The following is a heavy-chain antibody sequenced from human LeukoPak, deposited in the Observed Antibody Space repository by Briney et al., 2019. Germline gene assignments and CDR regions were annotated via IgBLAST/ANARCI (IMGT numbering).Heavy chain of an antibody. J-gene: IGHJ3*02. CDR1: GFTFSSYA. CDR2: ISYDGSNK. V-gene: IGHV3-30-3*01. D-gene: IGHD3-9*01. Sequence: GGSLRLSCAASGFTFSSYAMHWVRQAPGKGLEWVAVISYDGSNKYYADSVKGRFTISRDNSKNTLYLQMNSLRAEDTAVYYCATGPGYKLSSLGWDIWGQGTMVTVSS. CDR3: ATGPGYKLSSLGWDI.